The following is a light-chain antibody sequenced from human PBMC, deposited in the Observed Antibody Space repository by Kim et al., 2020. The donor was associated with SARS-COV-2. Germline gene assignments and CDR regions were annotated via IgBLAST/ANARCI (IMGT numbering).Light chain of an antibody. CDR1: ESVRSY. V-gene: IGKV3-11*01. CDR2: DAS. CDR3: QQRRIWPRT. Sequence: EIVLTQSPATLSLSPGERATLSCRASESVRSYLAWYQQKHGQAPRLLIFDASNRATGIPARFSGSGSGTDFTLTISSLEPEDFAVYYCQQRRIWPRTFGGGTKVDIK. J-gene: IGKJ4*01.